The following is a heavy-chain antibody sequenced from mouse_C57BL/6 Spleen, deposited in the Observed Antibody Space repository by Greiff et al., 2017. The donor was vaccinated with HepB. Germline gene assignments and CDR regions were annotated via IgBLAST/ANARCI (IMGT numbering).Heavy chain of an antibody. CDR1: GYTFTDYN. CDR2: INPNNGGT. CDR3: AAFYDYDPLGFAY. J-gene: IGHJ3*01. D-gene: IGHD2-4*01. Sequence: EVQLQQSGPELVKPGASVKIPCKASGYTFTDYNMDWVKQSHGKSLEWIGDINPNNGGTIYNQKFKGKATLTVDKSSSTAYMELRSLTSEDTAVYYCAAFYDYDPLGFAYWGQGTLVTVSA. V-gene: IGHV1-18*01.